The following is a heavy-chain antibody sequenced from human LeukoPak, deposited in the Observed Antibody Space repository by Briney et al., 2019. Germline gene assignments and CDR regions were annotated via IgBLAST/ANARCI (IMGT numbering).Heavy chain of an antibody. J-gene: IGHJ4*02. Sequence: PGGSLRLSCAAPGFTFSSYAMSWVRPAPGKGLEWVSAISGSGGSTYYADSVKGRFTISRDNSKNTLYLQMNSLRAEDTAVYYCARVGKWLVRSPMGDYWGQGTLVTVSS. CDR3: ARVGKWLVRSPMGDY. CDR2: ISGSGGST. V-gene: IGHV3-23*01. D-gene: IGHD6-19*01. CDR1: GFTFSSYA.